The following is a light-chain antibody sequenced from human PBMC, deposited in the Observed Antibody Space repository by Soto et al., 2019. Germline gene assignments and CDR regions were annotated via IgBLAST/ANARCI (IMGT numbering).Light chain of an antibody. CDR1: QGISNS. CDR2: AAS. V-gene: IGKV1-27*01. Sequence: DIPMTQSPSSLSASIGDRVTISCRASQGISNSLAWYQQKAGEVPKLLIYAASTSHSGVPSRFRGSGSGTDFTLTISSLQPEDVATYSGQTYKSAPRTFGQGTKVEIK. CDR3: QTYKSAPRT. J-gene: IGKJ1*01.